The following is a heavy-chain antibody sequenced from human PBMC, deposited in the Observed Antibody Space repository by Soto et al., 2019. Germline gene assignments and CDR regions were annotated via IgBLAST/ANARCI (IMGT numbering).Heavy chain of an antibody. CDR3: AKVPFVGATSPWDY. Sequence: EVQLLESGGGLVQPGGSLRLSCAPSGFTFSSYGMNWVRQARGKGLEWVSAISGSGGSTYYADSVKGRFTISRDNSKNTPYLQINSLRAEDTAVYYCAKVPFVGATSPWDYWGQGTLVTVSS. CDR1: GFTFSSYG. J-gene: IGHJ4*02. D-gene: IGHD1-26*01. V-gene: IGHV3-23*01. CDR2: ISGSGGST.